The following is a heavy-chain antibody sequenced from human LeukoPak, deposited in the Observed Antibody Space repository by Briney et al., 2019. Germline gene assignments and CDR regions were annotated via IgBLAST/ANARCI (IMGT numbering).Heavy chain of an antibody. CDR1: GGSISSSSYY. V-gene: IGHV4-39*07. CDR2: IYYSGST. D-gene: IGHD5-18*01. Sequence: SETLSLTCTVSGGSISSSSYYWGWIRQPPGKGLEWMGSIYYSGSTYYNPSLKSRVTISVDTSKNQFSLKLSSVTAADTAVYYCARFPAMVYYFDYWGQGTLVAVSS. CDR3: ARFPAMVYYFDY. J-gene: IGHJ4*02.